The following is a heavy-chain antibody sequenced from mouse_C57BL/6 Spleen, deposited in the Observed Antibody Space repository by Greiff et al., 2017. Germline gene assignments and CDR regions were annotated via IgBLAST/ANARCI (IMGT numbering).Heavy chain of an antibody. Sequence: QVQLQQPGAELVRPGSSVKLSCKASGYTFTSYWMDWVKQRPGQGLEWIGNIYPSDSETHYNQKFKDKATLTVDKSSSTAYMQLSNLTSEDSAVYYCARYRAQSYYFDYWGQGTTLTVSS. CDR3: ARYRAQSYYFDY. CDR2: IYPSDSET. CDR1: GYTFTSYW. V-gene: IGHV1-61*01. D-gene: IGHD2-14*01. J-gene: IGHJ2*01.